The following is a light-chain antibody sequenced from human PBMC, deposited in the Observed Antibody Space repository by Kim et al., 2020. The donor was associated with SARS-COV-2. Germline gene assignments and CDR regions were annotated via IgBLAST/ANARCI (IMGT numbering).Light chain of an antibody. CDR2: KNN. Sequence: GQRVTISCSGRGANLGSNYVYWYQQLPGTAPKLLIYKNNQRPSGVPDRFSGSKSGTSASLAISGLRSEDEADYYCAAWDDSLSGRVFGGGTQLTVL. J-gene: IGLJ3*02. CDR3: AAWDDSLSGRV. CDR1: GANLGSNY. V-gene: IGLV1-47*01.